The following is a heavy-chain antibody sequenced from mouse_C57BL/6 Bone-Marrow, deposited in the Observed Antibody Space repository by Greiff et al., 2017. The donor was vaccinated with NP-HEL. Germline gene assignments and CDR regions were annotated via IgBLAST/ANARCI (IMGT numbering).Heavy chain of an antibody. Sequence: VMLVESGPGLVAPSQSLSITCTVSGFSLTSYGVHWVRQPPGKGLEWLVVIWSDGSTTYNSALKSRLGISKDNSKSQVFLKMNSLQTDDTAMYYCARNGNFPYYYAMDYWGQGTSVTVSS. CDR1: GFSLTSYG. CDR2: IWSDGST. CDR3: ARNGNFPYYYAMDY. J-gene: IGHJ4*01. D-gene: IGHD2-1*01. V-gene: IGHV2-6*02.